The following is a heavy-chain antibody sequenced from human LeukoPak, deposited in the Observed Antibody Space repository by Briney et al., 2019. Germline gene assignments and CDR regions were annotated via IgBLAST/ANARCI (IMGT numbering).Heavy chain of an antibody. CDR2: ISYDGSNK. J-gene: IGHJ4*02. Sequence: GRSLRLSCAASGFTFSNYGMHWVRQAPGKGLEWVAVISYDGSNKYYADSVKGRFTISRDNSKNTLYLQMNSLRAEDTAVYYCARQFAHWNPFAGWGQGTLVTVSS. V-gene: IGHV3-30*03. D-gene: IGHD1-1*01. CDR1: GFTFSNYG. CDR3: ARQFAHWNPFAG.